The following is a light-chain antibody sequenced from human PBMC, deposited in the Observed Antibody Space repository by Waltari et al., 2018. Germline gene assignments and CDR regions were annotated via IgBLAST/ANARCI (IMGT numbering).Light chain of an antibody. V-gene: IGLV2-14*03. Sequence: QSALTQPASVSGSPGQSITISCTGTSSDVGGYNYVSWYQQHPGKAPKLMISDASNRPSGVSNRFSGSKSGNTASLTISGLQAEDEGDYYCSSYTSSSTLVFGGGTKLTVL. CDR3: SSYTSSSTLV. J-gene: IGLJ2*01. CDR1: SSDVGGYNY. CDR2: DAS.